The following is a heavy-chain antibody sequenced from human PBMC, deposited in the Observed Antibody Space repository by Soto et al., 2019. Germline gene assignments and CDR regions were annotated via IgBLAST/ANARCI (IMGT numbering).Heavy chain of an antibody. CDR3: AKDQTGYDFWSGYAMPSLDAFDI. V-gene: IGHV3-23*01. CDR2: ISGSGGST. Sequence: GGSLRLSCAASGFTFSSYAMSWVRQAPGKGLEWVSAISGSGGSTYYADSVKGRFTISRDNSKNTLYLQMNSLRAEDTAVYYCAKDQTGYDFWSGYAMPSLDAFDIWGQGTMVTVSS. CDR1: GFTFSSYA. J-gene: IGHJ3*02. D-gene: IGHD3-3*01.